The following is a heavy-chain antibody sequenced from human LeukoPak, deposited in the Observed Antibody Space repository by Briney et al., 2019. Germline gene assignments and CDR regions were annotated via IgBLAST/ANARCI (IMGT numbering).Heavy chain of an antibody. CDR3: ARDRGYCSSTSCYSEDYYYYMDV. V-gene: IGHV1-2*02. D-gene: IGHD2-2*02. CDR2: INPNSGGT. J-gene: IGHJ6*03. CDR1: GYTFTGYY. Sequence: GASVKVSCKASGYTFTGYYMHWVRQAPGQGLEWMGWINPNSGGTNYAQKFQGRVTMTRDTSISTAYMELSSLRSEDTAVYYCARDRGYCSSTSCYSEDYYYYMDVWGKGTTVTVSS.